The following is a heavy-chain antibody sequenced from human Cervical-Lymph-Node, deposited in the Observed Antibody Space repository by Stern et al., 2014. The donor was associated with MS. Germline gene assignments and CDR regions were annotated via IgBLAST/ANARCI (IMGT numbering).Heavy chain of an antibody. D-gene: IGHD3-9*01. CDR3: APLGTLTGPIEN. Sequence: EVQLVESGGGLVKPGESLRLSCAASGFTFTHYSMTWVRQAPGKGPEWVSSITDYGTYIYYADSVKGRFTISRDNAKKSLDRQMHSLRAHDTAVDYRAPLGTLTGPIENWGQGTLVTVSS. J-gene: IGHJ1*01. V-gene: IGHV3-21*01. CDR1: GFTFTHYS. CDR2: ITDYGTYI.